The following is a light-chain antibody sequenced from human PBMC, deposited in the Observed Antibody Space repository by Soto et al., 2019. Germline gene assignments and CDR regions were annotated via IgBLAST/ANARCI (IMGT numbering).Light chain of an antibody. Sequence: QPVLTQPPSVSGAPGQRVTISCTGSSSNIGAGYDVHWYQQLPGTAPKLLIYGNSNRPSGVPDRFSGSKSGTSASLAITGLQAEDEADDSCQSYDSSLSAYVFGTGTKLTVL. CDR2: GNS. V-gene: IGLV1-40*01. J-gene: IGLJ1*01. CDR3: QSYDSSLSAYV. CDR1: SSNIGAGYD.